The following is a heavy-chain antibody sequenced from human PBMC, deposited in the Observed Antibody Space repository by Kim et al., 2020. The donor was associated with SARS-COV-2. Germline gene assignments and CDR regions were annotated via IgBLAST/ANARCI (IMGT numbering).Heavy chain of an antibody. CDR1: GYTFTGYY. Sequence: ASVKVSCKASGYTFTGYYMHWVRQAPGQGLEWMGWINPNSGGTNYAQKFQGWVTMTRDTSISTAYMELRRLRSDDTAVYYCARESGRLRHGGWFDPWGQGTLVTVSS. CDR3: ARESGRLRHGGWFDP. V-gene: IGHV1-2*04. D-gene: IGHD6-25*01. J-gene: IGHJ5*02. CDR2: INPNSGGT.